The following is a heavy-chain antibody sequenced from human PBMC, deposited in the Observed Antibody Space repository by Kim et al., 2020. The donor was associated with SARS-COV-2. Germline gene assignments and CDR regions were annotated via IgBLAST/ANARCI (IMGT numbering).Heavy chain of an antibody. V-gene: IGHV1-18*01. D-gene: IGHD5-18*01. J-gene: IGHJ4*02. Sequence: AQKLQGRVTMTTDTSTSTAYRELRSLRSDDTAVYYCARSGGDTAMVHFDYWGQGTLVTVSS. CDR3: ARSGGDTAMVHFDY.